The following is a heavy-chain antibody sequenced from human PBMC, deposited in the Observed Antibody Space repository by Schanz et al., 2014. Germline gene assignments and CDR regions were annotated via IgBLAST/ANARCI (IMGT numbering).Heavy chain of an antibody. V-gene: IGHV3-23*04. Sequence: VQLVESGGTLVKPGGSLRLSCVVSGFTFSDYYMSWVRQAPGKGLEWVSAISGSGETTYYADSVKGRFTISRDNSKNALYLQMNSLRAEDTAVYYCARRITGTHHNPYYHGMDVWGQGTTVTVSS. CDR3: ARRITGTHHNPYYHGMDV. D-gene: IGHD1-20*01. J-gene: IGHJ6*02. CDR2: ISGSGETT. CDR1: GFTFSDYY.